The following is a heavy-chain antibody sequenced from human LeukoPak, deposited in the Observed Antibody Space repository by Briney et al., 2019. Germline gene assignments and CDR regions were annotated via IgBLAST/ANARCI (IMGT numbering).Heavy chain of an antibody. CDR3: ASWTSSSSNY. CDR2: IKPDGSEK. D-gene: IGHD6-6*01. V-gene: IGHV3-7*01. Sequence: GGSLRLSCAASGITFSSYGMSWVRQAPGKGLEWVAHIKPDGSEKYYVDSVKGRFTISRDNAKNSLSLQMNSLRAEDTAVYYCASWTSSSSNYWGQGTLVTVSS. J-gene: IGHJ4*02. CDR1: GITFSSYG.